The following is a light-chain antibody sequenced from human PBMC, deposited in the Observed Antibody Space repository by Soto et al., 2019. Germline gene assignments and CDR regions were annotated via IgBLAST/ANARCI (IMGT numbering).Light chain of an antibody. J-gene: IGLJ1*01. V-gene: IGLV2-8*01. CDR2: EVS. CDR1: SSDVGGYNY. CDR3: CCYPGRVLFV. Sequence: QSALPQPPSASGSPGQSVTLSCTGTSSDVGGYNYVSWYQQHPGKAPKLMIYEVSKRPSWVPDRFSCSKSGNTASLTVSGFLSENEPDFSCCCYPGRVLFVCGTGTMVTFL.